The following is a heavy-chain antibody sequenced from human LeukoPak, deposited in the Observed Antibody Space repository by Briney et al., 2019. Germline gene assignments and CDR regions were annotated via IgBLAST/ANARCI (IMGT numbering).Heavy chain of an antibody. V-gene: IGHV3-33*06. Sequence: GSLRLSCAASGFTSSSYGMHWVRQAPGKGLEWVAVIWYDGSNKYYADSVKGRFTISRDNSKNTLYLQMNSLRAEDTAVYYCAKDADSGVLVIDYWGQGTLVTVSS. D-gene: IGHD3-16*02. CDR1: GFTSSSYG. CDR2: IWYDGSNK. J-gene: IGHJ4*02. CDR3: AKDADSGVLVIDY.